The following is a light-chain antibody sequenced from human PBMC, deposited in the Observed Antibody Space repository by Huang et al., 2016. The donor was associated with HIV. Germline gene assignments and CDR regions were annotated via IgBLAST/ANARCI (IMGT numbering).Light chain of an antibody. V-gene: IGKV1-39*01. J-gene: IGKJ1*01. CDR3: QQSFSSQWT. Sequence: DIQMTQSPSSLSAAVGDRVTITCRASQNINTYLNWYQQKPGKAPKLLIYGASKLESGVPSSFSGGGSGTHFTLTISSLQPGDFATYYCQQSFSSQWTFGQGTKV. CDR1: QNINTY. CDR2: GAS.